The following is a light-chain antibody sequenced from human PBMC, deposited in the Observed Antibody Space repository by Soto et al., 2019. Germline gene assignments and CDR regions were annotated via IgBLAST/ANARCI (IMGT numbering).Light chain of an antibody. CDR3: AAWDDSLNGYV. J-gene: IGLJ1*01. Sequence: QSVLTQPPSASGTPGQRVTISCSGSNSNVGRNTVNWFQHLPGTAPKLLIYSFNQRPSGVPDRFSGSKSGTSASLAIRGLQFEDEADYYCAAWDDSLNGYVFGTGTKLTVL. V-gene: IGLV1-44*01. CDR1: NSNVGRNT. CDR2: SFN.